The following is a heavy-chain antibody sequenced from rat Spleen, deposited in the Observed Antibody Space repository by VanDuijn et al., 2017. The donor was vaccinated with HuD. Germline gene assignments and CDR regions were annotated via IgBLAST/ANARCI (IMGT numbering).Heavy chain of an antibody. V-gene: IGHV5-31*01. D-gene: IGHD1-8*01. Sequence: EVQLVESGGGQVQPGRSLKLSCVGSGFTFNDYWMTWIRQAPGKGLEWIASITNSGNTPYYSQSVKGRFTVSRDNALNTLYLQMTSLRSEDTATYYCSRLDSSGAMDAWGPGASVTVSS. J-gene: IGHJ4*01. CDR1: GFTFNDYW. CDR3: SRLDSSGAMDA. CDR2: ITNSGNTP.